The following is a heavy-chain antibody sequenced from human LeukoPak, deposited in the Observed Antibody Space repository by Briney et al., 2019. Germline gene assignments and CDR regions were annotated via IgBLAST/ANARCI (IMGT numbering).Heavy chain of an antibody. D-gene: IGHD2-15*01. V-gene: IGHV3-7*01. CDR2: IKPDGSEN. J-gene: IGHJ4*02. Sequence: QPGGSLRLPCAASGLTFTTYWMSWVRQAPGKGLEWVANIKPDGSENYYVDSVKGRFTISRDNAKNSLYLQMNSLRAEDTAVYYCARGGGGPDYWGQGTLVTVSS. CDR1: GLTFTTYW. CDR3: ARGGGGPDY.